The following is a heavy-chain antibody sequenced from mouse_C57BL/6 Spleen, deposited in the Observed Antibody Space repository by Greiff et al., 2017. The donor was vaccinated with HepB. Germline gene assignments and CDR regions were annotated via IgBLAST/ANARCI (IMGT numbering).Heavy chain of an antibody. CDR1: GFTFISYG. J-gene: IGHJ2*01. CDR2: ISSGGSYN. Sequence: EVKVVESGGDLVKPGGSLKLSCAVSGFTFISYGLSWVRQTPDKRLEWVATISSGGSYNYYPDSVKGPFNISRHNAKNTLYLQMSSLKSEDTALDYCARLFYYGSSPHYFDYWGRGTTLTVSS. D-gene: IGHD1-1*01. V-gene: IGHV5-6*01. CDR3: ARLFYYGSSPHYFDY.